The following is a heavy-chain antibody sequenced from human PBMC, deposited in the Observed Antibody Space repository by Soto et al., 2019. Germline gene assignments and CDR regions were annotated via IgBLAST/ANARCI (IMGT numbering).Heavy chain of an antibody. J-gene: IGHJ6*02. D-gene: IGHD1-20*01. CDR3: ARELINWNREDYYYYRMDV. CDR2: INPNSGGT. Sequence: ASVKISCNTSGYTFTGYYRHWVRQAPGQGLELMGWINPNSGGTNYAQKFQGRVTMTRDTSISTAYMELSRLRSDDTAVYYCARELINWNREDYYYYRMDVWGQGTTVTVYS. CDR1: GYTFTGYY. V-gene: IGHV1-2*02.